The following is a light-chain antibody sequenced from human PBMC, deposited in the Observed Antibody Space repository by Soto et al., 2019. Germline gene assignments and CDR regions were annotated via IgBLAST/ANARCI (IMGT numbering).Light chain of an antibody. CDR1: QTVLSSY. CDR2: GAS. Sequence: EIVLTQSPATLSLSPGEPVTLSCRASQTVLSSYVAWYQQRPGQAPRLLIYGASSRATGIPDRFSGSGSGTDFTLTISRLEPEDFGVFYCQQYGNPPQTFGQGTRLEVK. V-gene: IGKV3-20*01. CDR3: QQYGNPPQT. J-gene: IGKJ1*01.